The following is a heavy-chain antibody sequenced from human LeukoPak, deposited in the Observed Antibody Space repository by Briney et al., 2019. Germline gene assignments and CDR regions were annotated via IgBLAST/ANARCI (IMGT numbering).Heavy chain of an antibody. CDR1: GFTFSSCS. CDR2: ISSSSSYI. V-gene: IGHV3-21*01. Sequence: GGSLRLSCAASGFTFSSCSMNWVRQAPGKGLEWVSSISSSSSYIYYADSVKGRFTISRDNAKNSLYLQMNSLRAEDTAVYYCARGLFDIVVVPAALYYFDYWGQGTLVTVSS. J-gene: IGHJ4*02. CDR3: ARGLFDIVVVPAALYYFDY. D-gene: IGHD2-2*01.